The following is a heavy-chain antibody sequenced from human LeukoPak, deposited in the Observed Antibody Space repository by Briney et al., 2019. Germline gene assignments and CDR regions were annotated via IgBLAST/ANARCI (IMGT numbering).Heavy chain of an antibody. CDR3: ARGSGWYFDNRPILFYGMDV. D-gene: IGHD6-19*01. Sequence: SETLSLTCTVSGGSTSSYYWSWIRQPPGKGLEWIGYIYYSGGTNYNPSLKSRVTISVDTSKNQFSLKLSSVTAADTAVYYCARGSGWYFDNRPILFYGMDVWGQGTTVTVSS. J-gene: IGHJ6*02. CDR1: GGSTSSYY. CDR2: IYYSGGT. V-gene: IGHV4-59*08.